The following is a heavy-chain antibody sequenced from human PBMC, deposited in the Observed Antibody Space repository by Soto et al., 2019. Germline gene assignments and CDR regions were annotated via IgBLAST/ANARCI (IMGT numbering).Heavy chain of an antibody. D-gene: IGHD2-2*01. CDR2: ISSSSTI. V-gene: IGHV3-48*01. CDR3: ARDKVIKDIVVVPAAIDY. J-gene: IGHJ4*02. CDR1: GFTFSRYS. Sequence: GGSLRLSCAASGFTFSRYSMNWVRQAPGKGLEWVSYISSSSTIYYADSVKGRLTISRDNAKNSLYLQMTSLRAEDTAVYYCARDKVIKDIVVVPAAIDYWGQGTLVTVSS.